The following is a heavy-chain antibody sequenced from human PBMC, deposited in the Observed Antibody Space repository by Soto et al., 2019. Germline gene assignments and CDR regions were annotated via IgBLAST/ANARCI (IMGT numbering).Heavy chain of an antibody. Sequence: QVQLQESGPGLVKPSQTLSLTCTVSGGSISSDAHYWSWFRQPPGKGLEWIGYIFSSGTTYYNPSPKSQVSKSVDTSKNQFALKLSSVTAADTAVYYCARGPTVTTDSWGQGALVTVSS. CDR1: GGSISSDAHY. CDR2: IFSSGTT. D-gene: IGHD4-17*01. CDR3: ARGPTVTTDS. V-gene: IGHV4-30-4*01. J-gene: IGHJ4*02.